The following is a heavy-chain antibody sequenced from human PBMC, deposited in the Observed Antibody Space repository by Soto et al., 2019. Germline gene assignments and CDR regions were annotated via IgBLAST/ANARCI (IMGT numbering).Heavy chain of an antibody. CDR3: ARVPDDSGDYYFDS. J-gene: IGHJ4*02. Sequence: ASVKVSCKGSGYTFTRYGISLGRQAPGQGLEWMGWISAYNGNTNYAQKLQGRVTMTTDTSTSTAYMELRSLRSDDTAVYYCARVPDDSGDYYFDSWGQEPLVTVSS. CDR2: ISAYNGNT. V-gene: IGHV1-18*01. CDR1: GYTFTRYG. D-gene: IGHD4-17*01.